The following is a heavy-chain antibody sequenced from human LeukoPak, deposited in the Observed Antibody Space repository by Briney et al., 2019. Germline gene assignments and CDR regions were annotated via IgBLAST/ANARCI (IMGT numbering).Heavy chain of an antibody. V-gene: IGHV3-23*01. Sequence: PGGSLRLSCAASGFTFSTYVMNWVRQVPGMGLEWLSGITGSDGNPYYADSVKGRFTISRDNAKSTLYLQMDSLRAEDTALYYCARVRALSSAFDFWGQGILVTVSS. CDR2: ITGSDGNP. CDR3: ARVRALSSAFDF. J-gene: IGHJ4*02. CDR1: GFTFSTYV. D-gene: IGHD6-6*01.